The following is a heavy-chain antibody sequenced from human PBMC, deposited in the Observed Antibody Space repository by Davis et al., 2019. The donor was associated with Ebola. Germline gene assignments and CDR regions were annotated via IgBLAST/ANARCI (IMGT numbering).Heavy chain of an antibody. D-gene: IGHD2-15*01. CDR2: ISVDTGNT. CDR1: GYTFTNYG. J-gene: IGHJ4*02. V-gene: IGHV1-18*01. CDR3: ARDLDIVVLVAAIRFDY. Sequence: AASVKVSCKASGYTFTNYGISWVRQAPGQGLEWMGWISVDTGNTNYAQKLQGRVTMTTDTSASTAYMELRSLRSDDTAVYYCARDLDIVVLVAAIRFDYWGQGTLVTVSS.